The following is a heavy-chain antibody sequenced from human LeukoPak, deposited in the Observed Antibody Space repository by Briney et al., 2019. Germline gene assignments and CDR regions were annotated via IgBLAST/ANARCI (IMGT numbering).Heavy chain of an antibody. CDR1: GGSISSGSYY. V-gene: IGHV4-61*02. J-gene: IGHJ5*02. D-gene: IGHD3-3*01. CDR2: ICTSGST. Sequence: SQTLSLTCTVSGGSISSGSYYWSWIRQPAGKGLEWIGRICTSGSTNYNPSLKSRVTISVDTSKNQFSLKLSSVTAADTAVYYCAGTDFWSGYLPTNWFDPWGQGTLVTVSS. CDR3: AGTDFWSGYLPTNWFDP.